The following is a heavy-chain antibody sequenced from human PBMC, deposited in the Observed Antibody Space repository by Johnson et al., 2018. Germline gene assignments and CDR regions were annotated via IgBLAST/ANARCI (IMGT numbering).Heavy chain of an antibody. CDR2: MNPNSGNT. D-gene: IGHD6-13*01. CDR1: GYTFTSYD. CDR3: ATPPCGPCGYSSSWYPYYYGMDV. V-gene: IGHV1-8*01. J-gene: IGHJ6*02. Sequence: QVQLVESGAEVKKPGASVKVSCKASGYTFTSYDINWVRQATGQGLEWMGWMNPNSGNTGYAQTYQGRVTMTRNTSISTAYMELSSLRPEDTAVYYWATPPCGPCGYSSSWYPYYYGMDVWGQGTTVTVSS.